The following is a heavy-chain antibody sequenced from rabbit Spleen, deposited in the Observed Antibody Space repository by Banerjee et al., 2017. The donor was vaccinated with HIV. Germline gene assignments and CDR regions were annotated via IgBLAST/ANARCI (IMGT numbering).Heavy chain of an antibody. CDR2: IWSDSGNT. J-gene: IGHJ4*01. D-gene: IGHD4-1*01. V-gene: IGHV1S47*01. CDR3: AREDILVAGSFNL. CDR1: GFSFSKNY. Sequence: QEQLVESGGGLVQPEGSLTLTCTASGFSFSKNYYMCWVRQAPGKGLELIACIWSDSGNTHYASWAKGRFTITRSTSLNTVTLQLNSLTAANTATYFCAREDILVAGSFNLWGPGTLVTVS.